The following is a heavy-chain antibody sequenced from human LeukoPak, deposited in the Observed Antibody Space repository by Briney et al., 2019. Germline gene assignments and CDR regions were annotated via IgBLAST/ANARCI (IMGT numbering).Heavy chain of an antibody. CDR2: FHHSGTS. CDR1: VDSISGFNY. CDR3: ARNIIGANAMDV. Sequence: PAGTLSLTCAVSVDSISGFNYWGWIRQPPGGGLGGIGEFHHSGTSNYHPSLKSRVTISVDKSKNEFSLILSSVTAADTAVYYCARNIIGANAMDVWGKGSTVTVSS. V-gene: IGHV4-4*02. D-gene: IGHD1-26*01. J-gene: IGHJ6*04.